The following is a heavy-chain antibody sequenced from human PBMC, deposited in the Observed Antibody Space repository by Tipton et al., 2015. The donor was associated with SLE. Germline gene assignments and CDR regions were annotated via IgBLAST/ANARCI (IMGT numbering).Heavy chain of an antibody. CDR1: GFTFSTYA. CDR2: ISYDGSNK. CDR3: ARLGDIVVVREAFDI. V-gene: IGHV3-30*04. Sequence: SLRLSCAASGFTFSTYAMHWVRQAPGKGLEWVAFISYDGSNKYYADSVKGRFTISRDNSKNTLYLQMNSLRAEDTAVYYCARLGDIVVVREAFDIWGQGTMVTVSS. J-gene: IGHJ3*02. D-gene: IGHD2-2*01.